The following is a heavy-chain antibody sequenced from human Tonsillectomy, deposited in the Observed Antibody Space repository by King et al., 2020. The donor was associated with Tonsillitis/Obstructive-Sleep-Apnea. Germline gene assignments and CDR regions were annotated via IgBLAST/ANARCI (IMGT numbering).Heavy chain of an antibody. V-gene: IGHV4-39*01. Sequence: LQESGPGLVKPSETLSLTCSVSGGSISSSSYNWGWIRRPPGKGLEGSGSIFYGGSTYYNPSLKSRVTISADKSKNQFSLKLPSVTAADTALYYCAKAFPDFSDDSIAYPYFFAQWGRGPLLTVSS. CDR3: AKAFPDFSDDSIAYPYFFAQ. CDR2: IFYGGST. J-gene: IGHJ4*02. CDR1: GGSISSSSYN. D-gene: IGHD3-22*01.